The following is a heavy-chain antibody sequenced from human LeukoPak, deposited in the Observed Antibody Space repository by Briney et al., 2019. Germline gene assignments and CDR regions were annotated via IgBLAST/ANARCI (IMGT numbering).Heavy chain of an antibody. CDR1: GFTYSDFW. D-gene: IGHD3-16*01. Sequence: GGSLRLSCTSSGFTYSDFWMSWVRQAPGKGLEWVANIKQDGTERYYVDSVEGRFTISRDNAKNSLYLQMNSLRADDTAVYYCARELHWDYDYWGQGTLDTVSS. CDR2: IKQDGTER. J-gene: IGHJ4*02. CDR3: ARELHWDYDY. V-gene: IGHV3-7*01.